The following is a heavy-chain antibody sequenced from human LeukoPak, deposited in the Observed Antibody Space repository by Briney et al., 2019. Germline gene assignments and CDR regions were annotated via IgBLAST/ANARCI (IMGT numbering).Heavy chain of an antibody. Sequence: GGSLRLSCAASGFTSSSYSMNWVRQAPGKGLEWVSSISSSSSYIYYADSVKGRFTISRDNAKNSLYLQMNSLRAEDTAVYYCARDVRGCGGDFDDCEYYYNGMDVWGQGTTVTVSS. D-gene: IGHD2-21*02. CDR1: GFTSSSYS. CDR2: ISSSSSYI. CDR3: ARDVRGCGGDFDDCEYYYNGMDV. J-gene: IGHJ6*02. V-gene: IGHV3-21*01.